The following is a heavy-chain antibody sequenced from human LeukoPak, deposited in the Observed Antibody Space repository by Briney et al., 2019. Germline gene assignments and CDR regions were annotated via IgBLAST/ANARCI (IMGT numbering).Heavy chain of an antibody. D-gene: IGHD4-17*01. CDR2: NSYSGSA. V-gene: IGHV4-61*01. CDR3: TRLVSGDYGHWFDP. J-gene: IGHJ5*02. Sequence: SETLSLTCTVSGGSVSSGNYYWTWIRQPPGKGLEWIGYNSYSGSANYNPSLKSRVTILLDTSKNQFSLKLSSVTAADTAIYSCTRLVSGDYGHWFDPWGQGTLVTVSS. CDR1: GGSVSSGNYY.